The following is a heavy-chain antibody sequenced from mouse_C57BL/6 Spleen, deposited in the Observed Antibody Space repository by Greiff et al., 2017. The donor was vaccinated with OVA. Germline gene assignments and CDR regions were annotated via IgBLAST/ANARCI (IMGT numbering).Heavy chain of an antibody. CDR1: GFTFSSYG. J-gene: IGHJ2*01. Sequence: EVKLVESGGDLVKPGGSLKLSCAASGFTFSSYGMSWVRQTPDKRLEWVATISSGGSYTYYPDSVKGRFTISRDNAKNTLYLQMSSLKSEDTAMYYCASYLDYFDYWGQGTTLTVSS. CDR3: ASYLDYFDY. CDR2: ISSGGSYT. V-gene: IGHV5-6*01.